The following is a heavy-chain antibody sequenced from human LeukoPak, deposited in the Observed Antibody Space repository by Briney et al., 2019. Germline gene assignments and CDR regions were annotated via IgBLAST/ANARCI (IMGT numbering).Heavy chain of an antibody. D-gene: IGHD2-15*01. CDR1: GGSFSGYY. CDR3: TTRKGWYLN. J-gene: IGHJ4*02. V-gene: IGHV4-34*01. CDR2: INHSGST. Sequence: PSETLSLTCAVYGGSFSGYYWSWIRQPPGKGLEWIGEINHSGSTNYNPSLKSRVTISVDTSKNQFSLKLSSVTAADTAVYFCTTRKGWYLNWGQGTLVTVSS.